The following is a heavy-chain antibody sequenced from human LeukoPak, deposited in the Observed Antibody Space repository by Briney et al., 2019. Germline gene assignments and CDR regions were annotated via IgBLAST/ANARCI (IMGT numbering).Heavy chain of an antibody. CDR1: GFVFGDYY. J-gene: IGHJ4*02. D-gene: IGHD6-6*01. CDR2: ISSGTINHS. Sequence: GGSLRLSCKASGFVFGDYYMNWIRQAPGKGLECLSYISSGTINHSNYADSVKGRFTISRDNAKNTLYLQVNNLRAEDTAVYYCARGPNSNWSGLDFWGQGTLLTVSS. V-gene: IGHV3-11*06. CDR3: ARGPNSNWSGLDF.